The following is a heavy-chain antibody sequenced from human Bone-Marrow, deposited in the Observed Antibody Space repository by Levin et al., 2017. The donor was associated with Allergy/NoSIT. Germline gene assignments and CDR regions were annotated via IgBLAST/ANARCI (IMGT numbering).Heavy chain of an antibody. D-gene: IGHD6-19*01. CDR3: ARSQGRSGWSYYYYGMDV. CDR2: ISGNSHYV. CDR1: GFTFSNYG. Sequence: GGSLRLSCAASGFTFSNYGMHWVRQAPGQGLEWVSSISGNSHYVYYADSVKGRFSISRDNAKNSMFLHMNSLRVEDTAVYYCARSQGRSGWSYYYYGMDVWGRGTTLTVSS. V-gene: IGHV3-21*06. J-gene: IGHJ6*02.